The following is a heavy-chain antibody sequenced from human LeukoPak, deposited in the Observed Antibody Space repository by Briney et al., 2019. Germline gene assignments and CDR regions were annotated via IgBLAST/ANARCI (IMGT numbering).Heavy chain of an antibody. D-gene: IGHD2-2*01. V-gene: IGHV4-31*03. Sequence: SQTLSLTCTVSGGSISSGGYYWSWIRQHPGKGLEWIGYIYYSGSTYYSPSLKSRVTISVDTSKNQFSLKLSSVTAADTAVYYCARDRHCSSTSCYHYYYGMDVWGQGTTVTVSS. CDR1: GGSISSGGYY. J-gene: IGHJ6*02. CDR2: IYYSGST. CDR3: ARDRHCSSTSCYHYYYGMDV.